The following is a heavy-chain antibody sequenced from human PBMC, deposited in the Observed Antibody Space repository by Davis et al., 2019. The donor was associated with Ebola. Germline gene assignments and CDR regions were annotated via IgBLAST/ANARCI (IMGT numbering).Heavy chain of an antibody. CDR2: ISSTSYII. Sequence: GESLKISCAASGFAFSTYSVNWVRQAPGKGLEWVSSISSTSYIIYYADSLKGRFTISRDNAKNSLYLQMNSLRAEDTAVYYCARTRESGMDVWGQGTTVTVSS. J-gene: IGHJ6*02. CDR3: ARTRESGMDV. CDR1: GFAFSTYS. V-gene: IGHV3-21*01. D-gene: IGHD2-2*01.